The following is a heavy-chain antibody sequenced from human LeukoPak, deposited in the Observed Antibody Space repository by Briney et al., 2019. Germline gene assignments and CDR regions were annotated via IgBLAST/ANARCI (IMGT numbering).Heavy chain of an antibody. Sequence: SVKVSCKASGGTFSSYAISWVRQAPGQGLEWMGRIIPTLGIANYAQKFQGRVTITADKSTSTAYMELSSLRSEDTAVYYCARRYCGGDCYGAFDIWGQGTMVTVSS. V-gene: IGHV1-69*04. CDR2: IIPTLGIA. J-gene: IGHJ3*02. D-gene: IGHD2-21*02. CDR1: GGTFSSYA. CDR3: ARRYCGGDCYGAFDI.